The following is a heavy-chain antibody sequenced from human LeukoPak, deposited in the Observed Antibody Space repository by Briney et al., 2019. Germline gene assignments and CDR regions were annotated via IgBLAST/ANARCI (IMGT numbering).Heavy chain of an antibody. CDR1: GFTFSSYG. V-gene: IGHV3-33*01. Sequence: GGSLRLSCAASGFTFSSYGIHWVRQAPGKGLEWVAVIWSDGSNKYHADSVKGRFTISRDNSRNTVYLLMDSLRLEDTAVYYCARWGTSSLEYWGQGTLVTVSS. J-gene: IGHJ4*02. CDR3: ARWGTSSLEY. D-gene: IGHD3-16*01. CDR2: IWSDGSNK.